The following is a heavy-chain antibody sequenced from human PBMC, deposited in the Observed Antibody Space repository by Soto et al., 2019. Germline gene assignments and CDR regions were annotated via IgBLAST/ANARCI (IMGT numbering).Heavy chain of an antibody. V-gene: IGHV4-39*07. CDR1: GASISSSNSY. CDR3: ARGSGHIGYSSGWPPGRDNWFDP. D-gene: IGHD6-19*01. Sequence: SETLSLTCSVSGASISSSNSYWSWIRHPPGKGLEWIANIYYSGAAYYNPSLTSRVTISLDTSKNQFSLKLSSVTAADTAVYYCARGSGHIGYSSGWPPGRDNWFDPWGQGTLVTVSS. CDR2: IYYSGAA. J-gene: IGHJ5*02.